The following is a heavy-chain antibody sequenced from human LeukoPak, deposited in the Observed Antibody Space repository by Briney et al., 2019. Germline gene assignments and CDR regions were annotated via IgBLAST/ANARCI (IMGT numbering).Heavy chain of an antibody. D-gene: IGHD5-12*01. Sequence: GSLRLSCAASGFTFNDYGMSWVRQAPRKGLEWVSGINWNGGRTGYADSMKGRFIISRDNAKNSLYLQMNSLRAEDTAVYYCARDGNVYSGYDNEYYFDYWGQGTLVTVSS. V-gene: IGHV3-20*04. CDR3: ARDGNVYSGYDNEYYFDY. J-gene: IGHJ4*02. CDR1: GFTFNDYG. CDR2: INWNGGRT.